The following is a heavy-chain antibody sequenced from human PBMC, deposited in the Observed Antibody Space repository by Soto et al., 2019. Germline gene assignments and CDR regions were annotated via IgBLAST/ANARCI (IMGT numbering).Heavy chain of an antibody. Sequence: PXGSLRLSCAASGFAFSNCSMSWVRQAPGKGLDWVSTIKTSGNTTFYADPVKGRFTTSRDDSKNTLYLQMNSLRAEDTATYYCTKDVTGDIGADFWGQGTPVTVSS. J-gene: IGHJ4*02. CDR3: TKDVTGDIGADF. CDR2: IKTSGNTT. CDR1: GFAFSNCS. V-gene: IGHV3-23*05. D-gene: IGHD2-21*02.